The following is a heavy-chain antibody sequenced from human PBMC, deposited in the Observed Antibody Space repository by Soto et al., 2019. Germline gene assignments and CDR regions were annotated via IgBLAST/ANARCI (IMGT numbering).Heavy chain of an antibody. CDR2: INHSGST. Sequence: QLQLQESGPGLVKPSETLSLTCRVSDGSMNSDSSYWGWIRQPPGKGLEWIGVINHSGSTYHNLSLKGRVTMSVDASRNQCSLKLTAMTAADTAWYYCARLGGYVSVGYYYLWDSWGQGTLVTVSS. V-gene: IGHV4-39*01. J-gene: IGHJ4*02. D-gene: IGHD3-22*01. CDR1: DGSMNSDSSY. CDR3: ARLGGYVSVGYYYLWDS.